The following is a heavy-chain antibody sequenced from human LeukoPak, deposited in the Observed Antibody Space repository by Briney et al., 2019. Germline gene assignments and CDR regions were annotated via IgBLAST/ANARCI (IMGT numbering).Heavy chain of an antibody. V-gene: IGHV1-8*01. CDR1: GYTFTSYD. Sequence: ASVKVSCKASGYTFTSYDINWVRQATGQGLEWMGWMNPNSGNTGYAQKFQGRVTMTRNTSISTAYMELSSLRSEDTAVYYCARGNSSGYYYGYWGQGTLVTVSS. CDR2: MNPNSGNT. CDR3: ARGNSSGYYYGY. D-gene: IGHD3-22*01. J-gene: IGHJ4*02.